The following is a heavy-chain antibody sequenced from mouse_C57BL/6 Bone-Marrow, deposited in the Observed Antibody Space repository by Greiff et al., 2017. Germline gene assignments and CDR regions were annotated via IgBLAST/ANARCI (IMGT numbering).Heavy chain of an antibody. V-gene: IGHV5-6*01. CDR3: ARPPFYAMDY. CDR2: ISSGGSYT. J-gene: IGHJ4*01. CDR1: GFTFSSYG. Sequence: EVMLVESGGDLVKPGGSLKLSCAASGFTFSSYGMSWVRQTPDKRLEWVATISSGGSYTYYPDSVKGRFTISRDNAKNTLYLQMSSLKSEDTAMYYCARPPFYAMDYWGQGTSVTVSS.